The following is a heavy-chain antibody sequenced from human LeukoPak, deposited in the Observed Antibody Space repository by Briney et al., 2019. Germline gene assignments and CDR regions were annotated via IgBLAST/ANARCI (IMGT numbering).Heavy chain of an antibody. CDR2: INPNSGGT. V-gene: IGHV1-2*02. J-gene: IGHJ4*02. D-gene: IGHD3-22*01. Sequence: GASVKVSCKASGYTFTGYYMHWVRQAPGQGLEWMGWINPNSGGTNYAQKFQGRVTMTRDTSISTAYMELSRLRSDDTAVHYCARVYDSSGYHPSGFDYWGQGTLVTVSS. CDR1: GYTFTGYY. CDR3: ARVYDSSGYHPSGFDY.